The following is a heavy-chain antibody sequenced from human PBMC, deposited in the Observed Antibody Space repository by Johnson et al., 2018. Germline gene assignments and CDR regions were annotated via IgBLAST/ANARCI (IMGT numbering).Heavy chain of an antibody. CDR1: GFTFSSYG. CDR2: ISYDGSNN. V-gene: IGHV3-30*18. J-gene: IGHJ1*01. Sequence: QVQLVQSGGGVVQXGRSXRLXCAASGFTFSSYGMHWVRQVPGKGLEWVAVISYDGSNNYYADSVKGRFTISRDNSKNTLYLQMNSLRAEDTAVYYCAKVPYSSSSHPQHWGQGTLVTVSS. CDR3: AKVPYSSSSHPQH. D-gene: IGHD6-6*01.